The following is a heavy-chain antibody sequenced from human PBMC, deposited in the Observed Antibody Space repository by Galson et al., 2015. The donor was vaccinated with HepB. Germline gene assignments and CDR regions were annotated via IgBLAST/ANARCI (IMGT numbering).Heavy chain of an antibody. CDR1: GFRFSSFD. J-gene: IGHJ4*02. D-gene: IGHD1-14*01. CDR2: ISGGGGIT. V-gene: IGHV3-30-3*01. Sequence: SLRLSCAASGFRFSSFDMHWVRQTPGKGLEWVAVISGGGGITIYAESVRGRFTISRDNPKNTLYLQMDSLRSDDTAVYSCARDLVSDIPDHFDYWGQGTLVTVSS. CDR3: ARDLVSDIPDHFDY.